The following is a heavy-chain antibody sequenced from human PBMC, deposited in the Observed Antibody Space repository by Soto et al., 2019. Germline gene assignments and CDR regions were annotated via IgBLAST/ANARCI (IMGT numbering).Heavy chain of an antibody. J-gene: IGHJ3*02. CDR1: GFTFGDYA. CDR2: IRSKAYGWTT. Sequence: EVQLVESGGGLVQPGRSLRLSCTASGFTFGDYAMSWFRQAPGKGLEWVGFIRSKAYGWTTEYAASVKGRVTISRGDSKRIDYLQMNSLKTEDTAVYYCTREFGYDFGPQSGAFDIWGQGTMVTVSS. V-gene: IGHV3-49*03. CDR3: TREFGYDFGPQSGAFDI. D-gene: IGHD3-3*01.